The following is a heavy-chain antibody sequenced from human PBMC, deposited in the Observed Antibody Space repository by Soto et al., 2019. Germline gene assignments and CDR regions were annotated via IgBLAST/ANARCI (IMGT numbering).Heavy chain of an antibody. CDR1: GGTFSSYA. Sequence: SVKVSCKASGGTFSSYAISWVRQAPGQGLEWMGGIIPIFGTANYAQKFQGRVTITADESTSTAYMGLSSLRSEDTAVYYCATTPRVYCSGGSCYAYYFDYWGQGTLVTVSS. V-gene: IGHV1-69*13. CDR2: IIPIFGTA. J-gene: IGHJ4*02. CDR3: ATTPRVYCSGGSCYAYYFDY. D-gene: IGHD2-15*01.